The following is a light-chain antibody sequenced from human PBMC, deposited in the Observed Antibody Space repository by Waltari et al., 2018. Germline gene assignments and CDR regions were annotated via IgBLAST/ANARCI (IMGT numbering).Light chain of an antibody. CDR3: QSADSSGTPHYV. CDR1: ALPKQY. Sequence: SYELTQPPSVSVSPGQTARITCSGDALPKQYAYWYQQKPGQAPVLVIYTDSEKPSGIPERFSGSSSGTTVTLTISGVQAEDEADYYCQSADSSGTPHYVFGTGTKVTVL. CDR2: TDS. V-gene: IGLV3-25*03. J-gene: IGLJ1*01.